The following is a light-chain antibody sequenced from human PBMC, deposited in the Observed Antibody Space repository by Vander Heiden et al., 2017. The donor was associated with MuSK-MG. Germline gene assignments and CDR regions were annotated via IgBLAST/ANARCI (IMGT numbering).Light chain of an antibody. V-gene: IGKV3-11*01. Sequence: EIVLTQPPATLSLSPGERATLSCRASQSVNNYLAWYQHKPGQAPRPLILYASKRAHWHPARFSGSGSGTDFTLTITSLEPEDFAVYYCQQRSSWPSCTFGQGTNVEIK. J-gene: IGKJ1*01. CDR2: YAS. CDR1: QSVNNY. CDR3: QQRSSWPSCT.